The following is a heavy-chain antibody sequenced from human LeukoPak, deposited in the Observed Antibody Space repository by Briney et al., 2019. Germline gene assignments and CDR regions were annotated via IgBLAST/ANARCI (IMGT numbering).Heavy chain of an antibody. Sequence: ASVKVSCKASGGTFSSYAISWVRQAPGQGLEWMGRIIPILGIANYAQKFQGRVTITADKPTSTAYMELSSLRSEDTAVYYCARDPHPQLLLRPEYFQHWGQGTLVTVSS. CDR2: IIPILGIA. J-gene: IGHJ1*01. D-gene: IGHD2-2*01. CDR1: GGTFSSYA. V-gene: IGHV1-69*04. CDR3: ARDPHPQLLLRPEYFQH.